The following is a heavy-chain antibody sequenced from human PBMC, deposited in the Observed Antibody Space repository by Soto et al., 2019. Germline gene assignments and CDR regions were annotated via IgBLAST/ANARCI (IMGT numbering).Heavy chain of an antibody. CDR3: ARIYYGSGSYSEEDYFDY. V-gene: IGHV4-31*03. J-gene: IGHJ4*02. Sequence: QVQLQESGPGLVKPSQTLSLTCTVSGGSISSGGYYWSWIRQHPGKGLEWIGYIYYSGSTYYNPSLKSRVTISVDTSKNQFSLKLSSVTATDTAVHYCARIYYGSGSYSEEDYFDYWGQGTLVTVSS. D-gene: IGHD3-10*01. CDR1: GGSISSGGYY. CDR2: IYYSGST.